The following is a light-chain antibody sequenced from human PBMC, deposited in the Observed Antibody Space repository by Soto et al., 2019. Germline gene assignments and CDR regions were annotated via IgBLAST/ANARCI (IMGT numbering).Light chain of an antibody. CDR3: SSYTRSSTHVV. V-gene: IGLV2-14*01. Sequence: QSVLTQPSSVSGSPGQSITISCTGTSSDVGGYNYVSWYQHHPGKAPKLMIFEVSNRPSGVSNRFSCSTSGNKASLTISWLQADDEADYYCSSYTRSSTHVVFGGGTKLTVL. CDR1: SSDVGGYNY. CDR2: EVS. J-gene: IGLJ2*01.